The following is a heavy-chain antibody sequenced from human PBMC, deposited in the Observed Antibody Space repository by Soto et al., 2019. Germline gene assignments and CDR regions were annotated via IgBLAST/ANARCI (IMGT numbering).Heavy chain of an antibody. CDR2: ISAYNGNT. CDR1: GYTFTSYG. D-gene: IGHD4-17*01. J-gene: IGHJ6*03. CDR3: ARATVTTSDYYYYYMDV. Sequence: QVQLVQSGAEVKKPGASVKVSCKASGYTFTSYGISWVRQAPGQGLEWMGWISAYNGNTNYAQKLQGRVTMTTDTSTSTAYMELRSLRSDDTAVYYCARATVTTSDYYYYYMDVWGKWTTVTVSS. V-gene: IGHV1-18*01.